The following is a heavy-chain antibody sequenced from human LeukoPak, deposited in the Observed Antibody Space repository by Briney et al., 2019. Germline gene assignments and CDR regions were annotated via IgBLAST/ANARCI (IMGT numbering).Heavy chain of an antibody. CDR3: AGPRGYSYGLVY. J-gene: IGHJ4*02. CDR2: IYSGGST. Sequence: GSLRLSCAASGFTVSSNYMSWVRQAPGKGLEWVSVIYSGGSTYYADSAKGRFTISRDNSKNTLYLQMNSLRAEDTAVYYCAGPRGYSYGLVYWGQGTLVTVSS. CDR1: GFTVSSNY. V-gene: IGHV3-53*01. D-gene: IGHD5-18*01.